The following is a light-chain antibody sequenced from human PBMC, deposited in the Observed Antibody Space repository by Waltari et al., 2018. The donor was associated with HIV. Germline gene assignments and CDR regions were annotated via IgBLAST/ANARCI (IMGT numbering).Light chain of an antibody. CDR1: TSDFGSYNL. CDR2: EVS. CDR3: CSYAGTSTVV. V-gene: IGLV2-23*02. J-gene: IGLJ2*01. Sequence: QSALTQPASVSGSPGQSMPISCTGTTSDFGSYNLIPWYQQHPGKAPKLMIYEVSKRPSGVSNRFSGSKSGNTASLTISGLQAEDEADYYCCSYAGTSTVVFGGGTKLTVL.